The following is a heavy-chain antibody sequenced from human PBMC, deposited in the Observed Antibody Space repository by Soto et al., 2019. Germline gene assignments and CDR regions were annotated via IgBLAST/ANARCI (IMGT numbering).Heavy chain of an antibody. CDR2: IIPIFGTA. Sequence: QVQLVQSGAEVKKPGSSVKVSCKASGGTFSSYAISWVRQAPGQGLEWMGGIIPIFGTANYAQKFQGRVTITADESTSTADMELSSLRSEDTAVYYCTTPGSPLDYYYGMDVWGQGTTVTVSS. D-gene: IGHD2-15*01. CDR1: GGTFSSYA. V-gene: IGHV1-69*12. CDR3: TTPGSPLDYYYGMDV. J-gene: IGHJ6*02.